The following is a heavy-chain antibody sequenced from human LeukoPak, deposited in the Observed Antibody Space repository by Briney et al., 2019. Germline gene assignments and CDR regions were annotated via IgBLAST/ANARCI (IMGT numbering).Heavy chain of an antibody. CDR1: GFTFSTYA. Sequence: GGSLRLSCAASGFTFSTYAMSWVRQAPRKGLEWVSVISGSGGSTFYADSVKGRFTISRDNSKNTLYLQMNSLRAEDTAVYYCAKVPWDSGSYYSDYWGQGTLVTVSS. J-gene: IGHJ4*02. CDR2: ISGSGGST. V-gene: IGHV3-23*01. D-gene: IGHD3-10*01. CDR3: AKVPWDSGSYYSDY.